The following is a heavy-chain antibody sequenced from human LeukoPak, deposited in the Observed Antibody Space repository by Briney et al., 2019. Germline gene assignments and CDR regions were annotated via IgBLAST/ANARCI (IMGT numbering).Heavy chain of an antibody. V-gene: IGHV3-9*01. D-gene: IGHD2-2*01. CDR3: AKATYSTSPGHYFDY. CDR2: ISWNSGSI. Sequence: GGSLRLSCAASGFTFDDYAMHWVRQAPGQGLEWVSSISWNSGSIAYADSVKGRFTISRDNAKNSLYLQMNSLRAEDSAFYYCAKATYSTSPGHYFDYWGQGNLVTVSS. J-gene: IGHJ4*02. CDR1: GFTFDDYA.